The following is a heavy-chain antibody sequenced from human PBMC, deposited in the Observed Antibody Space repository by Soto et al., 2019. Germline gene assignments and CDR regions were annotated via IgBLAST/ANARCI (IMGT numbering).Heavy chain of an antibody. Sequence: SETLSLTYAVYGGSFSGYYWSWIRQPPGKGLEWIGYIYYSGSTNYNPSLKSRVTISVDTSKNQFSLKLSSVTAADTAVYYCAREKAYYDLWGQGTTVTVSS. CDR3: AREKAYYDL. V-gene: IGHV4-59*01. D-gene: IGHD3-3*01. CDR1: GGSFSGYY. J-gene: IGHJ6*02. CDR2: IYYSGST.